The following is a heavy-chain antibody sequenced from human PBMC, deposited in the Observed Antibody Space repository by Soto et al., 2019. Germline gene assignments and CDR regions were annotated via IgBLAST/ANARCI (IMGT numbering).Heavy chain of an antibody. V-gene: IGHV3-66*01. Sequence: EVQLVESGGGLVQPGGSLRLSCAASGFTVSTKYMSWVRQAPGKGLEWVSVIYSGGSTFYADSVRGRFTISRANSKYTVNLQMTSLRADDTAVYYCARDPWAADYWGQGTLVTVSS. CDR3: ARDPWAADY. D-gene: IGHD3-16*01. J-gene: IGHJ4*02. CDR1: GFTVSTKY. CDR2: IYSGGST.